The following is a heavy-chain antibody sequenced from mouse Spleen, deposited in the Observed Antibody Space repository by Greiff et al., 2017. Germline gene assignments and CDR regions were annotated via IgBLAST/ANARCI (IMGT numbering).Heavy chain of an antibody. CDR3: ARWDLLGYFDD. CDR1: GYTFTSYW. D-gene: IGHD1-1*01. V-gene: IGHV1-69*01. Sequence: QVQLQQPGAELVMPGASVKLSCKASGYTFTSYWMHWVKQRPGQGLEWIGEIDPSDSYTNYNQKFKGKATLTVDKSSSTAYMQLSSLTSEDSAVYYCARWDLLGYFDDWGTGTTVTVSS. CDR2: IDPSDSYT. J-gene: IGHJ1*03.